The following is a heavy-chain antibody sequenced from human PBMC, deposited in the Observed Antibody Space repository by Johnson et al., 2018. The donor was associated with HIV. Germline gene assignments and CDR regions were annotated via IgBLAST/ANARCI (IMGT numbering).Heavy chain of an antibody. CDR1: GFTFDDYG. Sequence: VQLVESGGGVVRPGGSLRLSCAASGFTFDDYGMSWVRQAPGKGLEWVSRINSDGSSTSYADSVKGRITISRDNAKNTLYLQMNSLRAEDTAVYYCAREPGYSSGPDAFDLWGQGTMVTVSS. D-gene: IGHD6-19*01. J-gene: IGHJ3*01. CDR2: INSDGSST. V-gene: IGHV3-20*04. CDR3: AREPGYSSGPDAFDL.